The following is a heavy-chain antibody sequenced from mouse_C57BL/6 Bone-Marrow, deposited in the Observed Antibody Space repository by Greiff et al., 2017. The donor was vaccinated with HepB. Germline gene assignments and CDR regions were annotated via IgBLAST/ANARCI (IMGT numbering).Heavy chain of an antibody. J-gene: IGHJ4*01. Sequence: EVQLQESGPGLVKPSQSLSLTCSVTGYSITSGYYWNWIRQFPGNKLEWMGYISYDGSNNYNPSLNNRISITRDTSKNQFFLKLNSVTTEYTATYYCARERLYLYAMDYWGQGTSVTVSS. CDR3: ARERLYLYAMDY. CDR2: ISYDGSN. V-gene: IGHV3-6*01. CDR1: GYSITSGYY. D-gene: IGHD5-1*01.